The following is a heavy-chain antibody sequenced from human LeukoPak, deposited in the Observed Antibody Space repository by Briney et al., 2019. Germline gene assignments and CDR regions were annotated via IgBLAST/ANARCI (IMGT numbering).Heavy chain of an antibody. D-gene: IGHD6-13*01. Sequence: GGSLRLSCAASGFTFSSYWMTWVRQAPGKGLEWVAFISYDGINQYYGDSVKGRFSISRDNSKNTLSLQMNSLRAEDTAVYYCARDELAAGNYYYYGMDVWGQGTTVTVSS. CDR1: GFTFSSYW. CDR2: ISYDGINQ. CDR3: ARDELAAGNYYYYGMDV. J-gene: IGHJ6*02. V-gene: IGHV3-30*07.